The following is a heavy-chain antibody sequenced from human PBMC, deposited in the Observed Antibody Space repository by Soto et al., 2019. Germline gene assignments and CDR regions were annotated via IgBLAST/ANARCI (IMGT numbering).Heavy chain of an antibody. D-gene: IGHD1-26*01. CDR1: GFSFSIYS. J-gene: IGHJ3*02. V-gene: IGHV3-48*01. Sequence: EVQLVESGGGLVQPGGSLRLTCAASGFSFSIYSMNWVRQAPGKGLEWVSYIMPGSSHIFYADSVKGRFTISRDNAKTPLYLQRNSLRAEDTALYHCAIENVGAESVHVFDIWGPGTVVTVSS. CDR3: AIENVGAESVHVFDI. CDR2: IMPGSSHI.